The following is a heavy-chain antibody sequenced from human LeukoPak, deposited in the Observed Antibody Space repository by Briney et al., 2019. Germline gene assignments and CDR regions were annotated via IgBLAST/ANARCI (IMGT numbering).Heavy chain of an antibody. CDR2: ISYDGNKK. V-gene: IGHV3-30*01. D-gene: IGHD3-22*01. CDR1: GFTFNNYA. CDR3: ARARITKKVVVNSIDY. J-gene: IGHJ4*02. Sequence: GGSLRLSCAASGFTFNNYALHWVRQAPGKGLEWVAIISYDGNKKYYADSVKGRFTISRDNSTNTLFMQMESLGDEDTAIYYWARARITKKVVVNSIDYWGQGTLVTVSS.